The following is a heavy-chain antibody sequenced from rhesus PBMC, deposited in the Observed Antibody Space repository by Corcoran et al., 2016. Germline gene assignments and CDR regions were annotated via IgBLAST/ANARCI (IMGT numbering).Heavy chain of an antibody. Sequence: QVQLQESGPGLAKPSETLSLTCAVSGSSISSAYYWGWIRQPPGKGLEWIGAIGGKSWSTDYNPSLKRRVTISKDTAKTRFSLRLSSVTAADTAVYYCARHGPQRHNSLDVWGRGVLVTVSS. CDR1: GSSISSAYY. CDR2: IGGKSWST. J-gene: IGHJ5-2*02. D-gene: IGHD3S6*01. V-gene: IGHV4-99*01. CDR3: ARHGPQRHNSLDV.